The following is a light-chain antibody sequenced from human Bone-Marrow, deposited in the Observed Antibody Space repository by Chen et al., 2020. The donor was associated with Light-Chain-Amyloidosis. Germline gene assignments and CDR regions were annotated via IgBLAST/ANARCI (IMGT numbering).Light chain of an antibody. CDR1: NIGSTS. J-gene: IGLJ3*02. V-gene: IGLV3-21*02. Sequence: SYVLTQPSSVSVAPGQTATIACGGNNIGSTSVHWYQQPPGQAPLLVVYDDSDRPSGIPERFAGANSGTTATLTISRFEAGDEADYYCQVWDRSSDRPVFGGGTKLTVL. CDR3: QVWDRSSDRPV. CDR2: DDS.